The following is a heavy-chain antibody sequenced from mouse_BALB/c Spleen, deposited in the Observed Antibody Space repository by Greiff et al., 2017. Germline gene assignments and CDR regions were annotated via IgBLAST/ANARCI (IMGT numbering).Heavy chain of an antibody. CDR2: ISTYYGNT. V-gene: IGHV1-67*01. D-gene: IGHD1-1*01. CDR1: GYTFTDYA. CDR3: AREGSLITTVVAYYFDY. J-gene: IGHJ2*01. Sequence: VQLQQSGPELVRPGVSVKISCKGSGYTFTDYAMHWVKQSHAKSLEWIGVISTYYGNTNYNQKFKGKATMTVDKSSSTAYMELARLTSEDSAIYYCAREGSLITTVVAYYFDYWGQGTTLTVSS.